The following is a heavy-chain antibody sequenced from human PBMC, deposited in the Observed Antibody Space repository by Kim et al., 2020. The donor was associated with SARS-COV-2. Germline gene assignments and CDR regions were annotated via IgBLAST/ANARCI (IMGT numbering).Heavy chain of an antibody. D-gene: IGHD3-3*01. CDR1: GGSISSGSYY. J-gene: IGHJ4*02. CDR2: IYYSGST. V-gene: IGHV4-31*03. Sequence: SETLSLTCTVSGGSISSGSYYWSWIRQHPGKGLEWIGYIYYSGSTYYNPSLKSRVTISVDTSKNQFSLKLSSVTAADTAVYYCASSGITIFGVVTHFDYWGQGTLVTVSS. CDR3: ASSGITIFGVVTHFDY.